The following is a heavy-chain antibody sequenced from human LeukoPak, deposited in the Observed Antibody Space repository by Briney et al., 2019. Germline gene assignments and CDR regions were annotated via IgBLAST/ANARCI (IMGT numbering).Heavy chain of an antibody. Sequence: ASVRVSFKASGGTFIIYAISWVRQAPGEGGERMGGIIPIFGTANYTQKFQGRVTITADKSTSTAYMELSSLRSDDTAVYYCARTTKHGGYSYGYNYYYYMDVWGKGTTVTVSS. CDR2: IIPIFGTA. V-gene: IGHV1-69*06. J-gene: IGHJ6*03. D-gene: IGHD5-18*01. CDR3: ARTTKHGGYSYGYNYYYYMDV. CDR1: GGTFIIYA.